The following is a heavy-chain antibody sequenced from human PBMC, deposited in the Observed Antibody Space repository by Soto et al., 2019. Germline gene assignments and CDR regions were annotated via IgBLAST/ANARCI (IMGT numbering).Heavy chain of an antibody. D-gene: IGHD6-6*01. CDR2: INSDGSST. V-gene: IGHV3-74*01. Sequence: GGSLRLSCAASGFTFGSYWMHWVRQAPGKGLVWVSRINSDGSSTSYADSVKGRFTISRDNAKNTLYLQMNSLRAEDTAVYYCARDPEYSSSSGWFDPWGQGTLVTVSS. J-gene: IGHJ5*02. CDR1: GFTFGSYW. CDR3: ARDPEYSSSSGWFDP.